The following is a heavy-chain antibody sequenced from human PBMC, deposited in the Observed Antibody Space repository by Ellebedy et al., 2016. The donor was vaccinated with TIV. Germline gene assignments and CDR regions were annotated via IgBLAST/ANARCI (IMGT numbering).Heavy chain of an antibody. CDR3: ARDMVQGMVARYLWFDF. CDR1: GYSFTDDY. Sequence: ASVKVSCKASGYSFTDDYIHWVRQAPGQGPEWMGWISAYTGETDLAQKFQGRVTLSTDKATSTAYMELTGLRSDDTAVYYCARDMVQGMVARYLWFDFWGQGTLVTVSS. CDR2: ISAYTGET. D-gene: IGHD3-10*01. V-gene: IGHV1-18*04. J-gene: IGHJ4*02.